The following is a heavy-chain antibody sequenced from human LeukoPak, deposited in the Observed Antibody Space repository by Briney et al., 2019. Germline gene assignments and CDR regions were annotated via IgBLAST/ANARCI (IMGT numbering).Heavy chain of an antibody. V-gene: IGHV3-30*18. Sequence: GGSLRLSCAASGFTFSSYGMHWVRQAPGKGLEWVAVISYDGSNKYYADSVKGRFTISRDNSKNTLYLQMNSLRAEDTAVYYCAKGGKSGSGWYFPSVDFDYWGQGTLVTVSS. D-gene: IGHD6-19*01. CDR3: AKGGKSGSGWYFPSVDFDY. J-gene: IGHJ4*02. CDR2: ISYDGSNK. CDR1: GFTFSSYG.